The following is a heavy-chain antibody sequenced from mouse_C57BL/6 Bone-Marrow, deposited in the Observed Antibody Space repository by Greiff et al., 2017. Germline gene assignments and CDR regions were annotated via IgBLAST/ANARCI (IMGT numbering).Heavy chain of an antibody. J-gene: IGHJ1*03. D-gene: IGHD3-1*01. Sequence: QVQLQQPGAELVRPGSSVKLSCKASGYTFTSYWMDWVKQRPGQGLEWIGNIYPSDSETHYNQKFKDKATLTVDKSSSTAYMQLSSLTSEDSAVYYCARAGYYWYFDDWGTGTTVTVSS. CDR3: ARAGYYWYFDD. V-gene: IGHV1-61*01. CDR1: GYTFTSYW. CDR2: IYPSDSET.